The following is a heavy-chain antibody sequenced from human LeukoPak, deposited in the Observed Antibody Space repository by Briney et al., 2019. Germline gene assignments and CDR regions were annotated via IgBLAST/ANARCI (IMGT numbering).Heavy chain of an antibody. CDR1: GFTLSSYW. CDR2: IKEDGSEK. Sequence: GGSLRLSCAASGFTLSSYWMSWVRQAPGKGLEWVANIKEDGSEKYYVDSVKGRFTISRYNAQNSVYLHMNSLTDEDTALYYCARDWVAGVPFDAFDIWGQGTMVSVSS. V-gene: IGHV3-7*01. D-gene: IGHD3-10*01. CDR3: ARDWVAGVPFDAFDI. J-gene: IGHJ3*02.